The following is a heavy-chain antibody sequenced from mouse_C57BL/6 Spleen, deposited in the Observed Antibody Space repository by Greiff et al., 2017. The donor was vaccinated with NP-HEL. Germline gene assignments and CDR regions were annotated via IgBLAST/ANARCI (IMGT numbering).Heavy chain of an antibody. Sequence: EVQLQQSVAELVRPGASVKLSCTASGFNIKNTYMHWVKQRPEQGLEWIGRIDPANGNTKYAPKLQGKATITADTSSNTAYLQISSLTSEDTAIYYCARVTTVVARDYYAMYYWGQGTSVTVSS. CDR1: GFNIKNTY. D-gene: IGHD1-1*01. CDR2: IDPANGNT. J-gene: IGHJ4*01. V-gene: IGHV14-3*01. CDR3: ARVTTVVARDYYAMYY.